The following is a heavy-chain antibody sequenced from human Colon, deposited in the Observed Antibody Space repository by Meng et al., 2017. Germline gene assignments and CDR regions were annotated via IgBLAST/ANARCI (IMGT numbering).Heavy chain of an antibody. D-gene: IGHD4-23*01. CDR1: GASVSVNSY. J-gene: IGHJ4*02. V-gene: IGHV4-4*02. Sequence: QVQWQGSGPGLVKPSETLSLACSVSGASVSVNSYWSWVRQPPGRGLEWIGQIDHRGSAYYRPSLNSRVTMSLDKSRNQFSLRLTSVTAADTAVYYCARHGGYYQDFWGQGTLVTVSS. CDR2: IDHRGSA. CDR3: ARHGGYYQDF.